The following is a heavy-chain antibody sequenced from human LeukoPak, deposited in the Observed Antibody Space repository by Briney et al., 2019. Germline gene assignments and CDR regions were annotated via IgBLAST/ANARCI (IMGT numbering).Heavy chain of an antibody. V-gene: IGHV3-23*01. CDR2: ISGSGGST. CDR1: GYTFSSYA. CDR3: AKSITMVRGVSRY. J-gene: IGHJ4*02. D-gene: IGHD3-10*01. Sequence: PGGCLRLSWAASGYTFSSYAMSWVRQAPGKGLEWVSAISGSGGSTYYADSVKGRFTISRDNSKNTLYLQMNSLRAEDTAVYYCAKSITMVRGVSRYWGQGTLVTVSS.